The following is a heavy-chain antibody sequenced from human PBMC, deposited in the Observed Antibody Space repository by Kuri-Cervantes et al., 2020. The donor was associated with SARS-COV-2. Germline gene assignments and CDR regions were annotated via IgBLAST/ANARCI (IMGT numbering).Heavy chain of an antibody. CDR1: GFTFSDYY. D-gene: IGHD5-18*01. J-gene: IGHJ6*03. CDR2: ISSSGSAI. CDR3: ARDGYSYYYYYYMDV. Sequence: GESLKISCAASGFTFSDYYMSWIRQAPGKGLELVSYISSSGSAIYYADSVKGRFTISRDNAKNSLYLQMNSLRAEDTAVYYCARDGYSYYYYYYMDVWGKGTTVTVSS. V-gene: IGHV3-11*04.